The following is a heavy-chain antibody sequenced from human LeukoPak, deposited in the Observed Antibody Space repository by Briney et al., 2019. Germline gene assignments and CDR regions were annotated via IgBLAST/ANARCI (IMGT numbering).Heavy chain of an antibody. J-gene: IGHJ5*02. CDR1: GGSISSGGYS. CDR2: IYHSGST. CDR3: ARGDFLNWFGP. Sequence: PSQTLSLTCAVSGGSISSGGYSWSWIRQPPGKGLEWIGYIYHSGSTYYNPSLKSRVTISVDRSKNQFSLKLSSVTAADTAVYYCARGDFLNWFGPWGQGTLVTVSS. V-gene: IGHV4-30-2*01. D-gene: IGHD3-10*01.